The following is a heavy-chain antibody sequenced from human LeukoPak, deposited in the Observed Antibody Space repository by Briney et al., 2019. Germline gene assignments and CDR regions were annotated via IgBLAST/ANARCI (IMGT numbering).Heavy chain of an antibody. CDR3: ARDSPPPPTYYYDSSDF. CDR2: ISGNGRNT. J-gene: IGHJ4*02. D-gene: IGHD3-22*01. CDR1: GFTFSSYT. Sequence: PGGSLRLSCAASGFTFSSYTMSWVRQAPGKGLEWVSAISGNGRNTYYADSVKGRFTISRDNSKNTLYLQMNSLRVEDTAVYYCARDSPPPPTYYYDSSDFWCQGTLVTVSS. V-gene: IGHV3-23*01.